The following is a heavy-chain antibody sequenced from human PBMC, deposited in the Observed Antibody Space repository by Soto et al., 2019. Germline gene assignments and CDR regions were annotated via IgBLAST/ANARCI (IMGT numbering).Heavy chain of an antibody. J-gene: IGHJ1*01. CDR1: GDSVNSGSYY. CDR2: IFYSGTT. CDR3: SRVSMPYYYHTRGQYSYVY. V-gene: IGHV4-61*01. Sequence: SETLSLTCTVSGDSVNSGSYYWSWIRQPPGMGLEWIGYIFYSGTTNYNPSLKSRVTISLHTSKNQFSLKLTSVTAADTAVYYCSRVSMPYYYHTRGQYSYVYRGQGLLLTVST. D-gene: IGHD3-22*01.